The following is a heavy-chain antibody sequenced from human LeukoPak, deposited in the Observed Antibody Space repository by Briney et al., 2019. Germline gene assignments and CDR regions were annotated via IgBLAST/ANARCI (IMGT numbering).Heavy chain of an antibody. D-gene: IGHD6-19*01. CDR1: GFTFSSYA. V-gene: IGHV3-23*01. J-gene: IGHJ4*02. CDR2: ISGSGGST. CDR3: ANLGAVAGQRYFDY. Sequence: GGSLRLSCAASGFTFSSYAMSWVRQAPGKGLEWVSAISGSGGSTYYADSVKGRFTISRDNSKNTLYLQMNSLRAEDTAVYYCANLGAVAGQRYFDYWGQGTLVTVPS.